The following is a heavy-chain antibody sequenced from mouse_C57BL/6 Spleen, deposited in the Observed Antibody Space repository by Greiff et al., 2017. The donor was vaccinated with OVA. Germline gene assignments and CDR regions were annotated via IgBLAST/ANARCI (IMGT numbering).Heavy chain of an antibody. J-gene: IGHJ1*03. CDR3: AREGHGSSLRWYFDV. CDR2: IHPNSGST. V-gene: IGHV1-64*01. CDR1: GYTFTSYW. D-gene: IGHD1-1*01. Sequence: QVQLKQSGAELVKPGASVKLSCKASGYTFTSYWMHWVKQRPGQGLEWIGMIHPNSGSTNYNEKFKSKATLTVDKSSSTAYMQLSSLTSEDSAVYYCAREGHGSSLRWYFDVWGTGTTVTVSS.